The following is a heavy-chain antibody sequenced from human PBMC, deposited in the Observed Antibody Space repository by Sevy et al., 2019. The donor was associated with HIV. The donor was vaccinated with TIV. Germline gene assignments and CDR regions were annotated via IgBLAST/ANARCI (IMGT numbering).Heavy chain of an antibody. D-gene: IGHD1-26*01. Sequence: GGSLRLSCAASGFTFSSYAMNWVRQAPGKGLQWVSGLSGGGGSTYYADSVKGRFAISRDNSKNTLHLQMNSLRAEDTAVYYCAKDRIWELGDAFDIWGQGTMVTVSS. CDR1: GFTFSSYA. V-gene: IGHV3-23*01. CDR3: AKDRIWELGDAFDI. CDR2: LSGGGGST. J-gene: IGHJ3*02.